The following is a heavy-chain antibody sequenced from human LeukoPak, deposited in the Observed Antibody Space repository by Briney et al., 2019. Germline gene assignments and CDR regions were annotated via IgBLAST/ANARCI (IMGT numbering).Heavy chain of an antibody. CDR1: GGSFSGYY. CDR3: ASLAVAGTNYYYYYMDV. Sequence: SETLSLTCAVYGGSFSGYYWSWIRQPPGKGLEGIGEINHSGSTNYNPSLKSRVTISVDTSKNQFSLKLSSVTAADTAVYYCASLAVAGTNYYYYYMDVWGKGTTVTVSS. D-gene: IGHD6-19*01. CDR2: INHSGST. V-gene: IGHV4-34*01. J-gene: IGHJ6*03.